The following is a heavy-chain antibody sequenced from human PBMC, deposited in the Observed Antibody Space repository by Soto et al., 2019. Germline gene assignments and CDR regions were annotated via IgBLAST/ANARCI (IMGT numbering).Heavy chain of an antibody. CDR2: ISRNGGST. D-gene: IGHD3-16*01. V-gene: IGHV3-64*01. CDR1: GFTFSSYA. J-gene: IGHJ4*02. Sequence: EVQLVESGGGLVQPGGSLRLSCAAYGFTFSSYAMHWVRQAPGKGLEYVSTISRNGGSTYYSNSVKGRFTLSRDNSKNTLYLQMGSLIAEDMAVYYCAIEGGSYYFDSWGQGPLVTVSS. CDR3: AIEGGSYYFDS.